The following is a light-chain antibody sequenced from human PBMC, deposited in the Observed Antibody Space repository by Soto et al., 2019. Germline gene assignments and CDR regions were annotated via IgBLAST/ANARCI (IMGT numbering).Light chain of an antibody. J-gene: IGLJ3*02. CDR3: AAWDDSLSGPWV. CDR1: SSNSGSNY. Sequence: QPVLTQPPSASGTPGQRVTISCSGSSSNSGSNYVYWYQQLPGTAPKLLIYRNNQRPSGVPDRFSGSKSGTSASLAISGLRSEDEADYYCAAWDDSLSGPWVFGGGTKLTVL. CDR2: RNN. V-gene: IGLV1-47*01.